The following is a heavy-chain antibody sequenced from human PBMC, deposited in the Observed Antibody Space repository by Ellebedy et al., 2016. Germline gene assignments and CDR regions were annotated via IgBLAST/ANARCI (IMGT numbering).Heavy chain of an antibody. CDR1: GYTFTNYD. CDR3: ARDSSNWYGYYFDY. Sequence: ASVKVSXKASGYTFTNYDINWVRQAPGQGLEWMGRISVYSGNTKYEQNFQDRVTMTTDTSTSTAYMELRSLRSDDTAIYYCARDSSNWYGYYFDYWGQGTLVTVSS. D-gene: IGHD6-13*01. CDR2: ISVYSGNT. V-gene: IGHV1-18*01. J-gene: IGHJ4*02.